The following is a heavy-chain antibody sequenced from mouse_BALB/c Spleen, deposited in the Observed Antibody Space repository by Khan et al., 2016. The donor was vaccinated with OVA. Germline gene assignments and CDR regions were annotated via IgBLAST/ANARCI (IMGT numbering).Heavy chain of an antibody. CDR1: SYSITSDYA. V-gene: IGHV3-2*02. CDR3: ARDGSRYNYAMDY. J-gene: IGHJ4*01. Sequence: VQLKESGPGLVKPSQSLSLTCTVTSYSITSDYAWNWIRQFPGNKLEWRGYISPSGSTNYNPALNSLISITRDTSKNQFFLQLNSVTTEDTATYYCARDGSRYNYAMDYGGQGTSVTDTS. CDR2: ISPSGST. D-gene: IGHD2-3*01.